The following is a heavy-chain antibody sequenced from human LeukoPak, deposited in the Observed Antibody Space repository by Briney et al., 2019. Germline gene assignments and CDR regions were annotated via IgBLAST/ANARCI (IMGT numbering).Heavy chain of an antibody. J-gene: IGHJ3*02. CDR2: ISGDGGST. CDR1: GFTFDDYA. D-gene: IGHD5-18*01. Sequence: EGSLRLSCAASGFTFDDYAMHWVRQAPGKGLEWVSLISGDGGSTYYADSVKGRFTISRDNSKNSLYLQMNSLRTEDTALYYCAKDIRGYSYGYPDAFDIWGQGTMVTVSS. V-gene: IGHV3-43*02. CDR3: AKDIRGYSYGYPDAFDI.